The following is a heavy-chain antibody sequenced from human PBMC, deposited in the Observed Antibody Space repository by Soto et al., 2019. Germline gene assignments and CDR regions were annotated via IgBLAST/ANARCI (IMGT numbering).Heavy chain of an antibody. Sequence: QVQLQESGPGLVKPSQTLSLTCTVSGDSMGSGDYYWIWIRPPPGKGLEWIGYIYYIGTTFSNPSLESRVNISIDTSKNHFSLGLTSVTAADPAVYYCSRGSTYYGFLTWGQGTLVTVSS. CDR1: GDSMGSGDYY. CDR3: SRGSTYYGFLT. CDR2: IYYIGTT. V-gene: IGHV4-30-4*01. J-gene: IGHJ5*02. D-gene: IGHD3-10*01.